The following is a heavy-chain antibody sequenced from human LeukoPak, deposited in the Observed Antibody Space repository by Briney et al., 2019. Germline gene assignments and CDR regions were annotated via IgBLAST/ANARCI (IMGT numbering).Heavy chain of an antibody. D-gene: IGHD3-10*01. J-gene: IGHJ4*02. Sequence: SETLSLTCTVSGGSISTYFWSWIRQPPGKGLEWIGYVYYSGSTNYNPSLKSQVTMSVDTSKNQFSLKLTSVTAADTAVYYCARSALDTSRSYYNPQPFDYWGQGTLVTVSS. V-gene: IGHV4-59*01. CDR1: GGSISTYF. CDR3: ARSALDTSRSYYNPQPFDY. CDR2: VYYSGST.